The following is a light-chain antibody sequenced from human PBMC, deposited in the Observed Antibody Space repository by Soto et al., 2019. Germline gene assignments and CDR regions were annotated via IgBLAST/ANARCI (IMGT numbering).Light chain of an antibody. V-gene: IGKV3-15*01. CDR1: QSVSSN. J-gene: IGKJ2*01. Sequence: EIVMTQSPATLSVSPGERATLSCRASQSVSSNLAWYQQKPGQAPRLLIYGASTRATGIPASFSGSGSGTEFTLTISSLQSEDVALYYCQQNNNWPPYTFGPGTKLEIK. CDR2: GAS. CDR3: QQNNNWPPYT.